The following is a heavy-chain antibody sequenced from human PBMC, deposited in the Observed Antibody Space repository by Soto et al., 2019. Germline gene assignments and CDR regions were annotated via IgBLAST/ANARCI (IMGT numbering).Heavy chain of an antibody. CDR2: INHSGST. J-gene: IGHJ5*02. CDR1: GGSFSGYY. Sequence: PSETLSLTCAVYGGSFSGYYWSWIRQPPGKGLEWIGEINHSGSTNYNPSLKSRVTISVDTSKNQFSLKLSSVTAADTAVYYCARGNQYYYGSGSYYNNWFDPWGQGTLVTVSP. D-gene: IGHD3-10*01. CDR3: ARGNQYYYGSGSYYNNWFDP. V-gene: IGHV4-34*01.